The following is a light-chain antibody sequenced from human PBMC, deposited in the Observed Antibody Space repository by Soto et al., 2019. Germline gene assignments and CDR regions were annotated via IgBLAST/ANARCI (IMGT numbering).Light chain of an antibody. CDR1: SSNIGAGYD. CDR3: QSYDSSLSAYV. CDR2: GNS. Sequence: QSVLPQPPSVSGTPGQRVTISCTGSSSNIGAGYDVHWYQQLPGTAPKVLIYGNSNRPSGVPDRFSGSKSGTSASLAITGLQAEDEADYYCQSYDSSLSAYVFGTGTKVTVL. V-gene: IGLV1-40*01. J-gene: IGLJ1*01.